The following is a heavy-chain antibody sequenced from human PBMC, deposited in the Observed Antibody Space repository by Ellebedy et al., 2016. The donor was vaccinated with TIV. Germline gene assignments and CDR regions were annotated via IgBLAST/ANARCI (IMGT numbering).Heavy chain of an antibody. D-gene: IGHD2-15*01. Sequence: SLKISCAASGFSFDDYAMHWVRQAPGKGLEWVSGISWNSGSIGYADSVKGRFTISRDNSKNTLSLQMNSLRAEDTAFYFCAKSPLAVVAATCLDYWGQGTLVTVSS. CDR1: GFSFDDYA. J-gene: IGHJ4*02. V-gene: IGHV3-9*01. CDR3: AKSPLAVVAATCLDY. CDR2: ISWNSGSI.